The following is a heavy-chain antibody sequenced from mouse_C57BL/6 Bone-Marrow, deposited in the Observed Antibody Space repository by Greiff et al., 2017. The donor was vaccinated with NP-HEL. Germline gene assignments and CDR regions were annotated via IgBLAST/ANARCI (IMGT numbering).Heavy chain of an antibody. Sequence: QVQLKESGAELARPGASVKLSCKASGYTFTSYGISWVKQRTGQGLEWIGEIYPRSGNTYYNEKFKGKATLTADKSSSTAYKELRSLTSEDSAVYFCAIITTVVADAYWGQGTLVTVSA. V-gene: IGHV1-81*01. J-gene: IGHJ3*01. D-gene: IGHD1-1*01. CDR3: AIITTVVADAY. CDR1: GYTFTSYG. CDR2: IYPRSGNT.